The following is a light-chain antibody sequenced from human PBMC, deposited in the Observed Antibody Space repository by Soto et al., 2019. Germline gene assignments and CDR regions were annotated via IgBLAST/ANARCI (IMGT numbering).Light chain of an antibody. CDR2: DVS. CDR1: SSDVGGYNY. CDR3: SSYTRSITLV. V-gene: IGLV2-14*01. J-gene: IGLJ3*02. Sequence: QSALTQPASVSGSPGQSITISCTGTSSDVGGYNYVSWYQQHPDKAPKLMIYDVSNRPSGVSNRFSGSKSVNTASLTISGLQAEDEADYYCSSYTRSITLVFGGGTKLTVL.